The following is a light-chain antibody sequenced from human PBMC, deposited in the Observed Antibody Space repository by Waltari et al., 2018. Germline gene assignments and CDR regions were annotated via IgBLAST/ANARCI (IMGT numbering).Light chain of an antibody. CDR1: TSDFGTYTY. J-gene: IGLJ3*02. CDR3: SSHTTNTWV. V-gene: IGLV2-14*01. CDR2: DYN. Sequence: QSALTQPASVYGSPGQSITISCTGATSDFGTYTYFSWFQQHPGKAPKLLILDYNQRPSGLPTRFSGPKSGNTASLTISGLQAEYEANYYCSSHTTNTWVFGGGTKLTVL.